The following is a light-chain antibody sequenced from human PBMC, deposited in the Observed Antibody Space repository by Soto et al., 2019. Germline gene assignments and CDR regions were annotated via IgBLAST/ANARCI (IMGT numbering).Light chain of an antibody. CDR1: SSDVGGYNY. CDR3: SSYAGSNNFVV. CDR2: EVT. J-gene: IGLJ2*01. Sequence: QSVLTQPPSASGSPGQSVTISCTGTSSDVGGYNYVSWYQQHPGKAPKFMIYEVTKRPSGVPARLSGSKSGNTASLSVSGLQAEDEADYYCSSYAGSNNFVVFGGGTKLTVL. V-gene: IGLV2-8*01.